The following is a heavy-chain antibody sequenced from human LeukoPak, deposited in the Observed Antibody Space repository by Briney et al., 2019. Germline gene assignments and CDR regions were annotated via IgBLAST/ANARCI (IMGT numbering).Heavy chain of an antibody. Sequence: ASVKVSCKASGGTSSSYAICWVRQAPGQGLEWMGGIIPIFGTANYTQKFQGRVTITTDESTSTAYMELSSRRAEDTAVYYCARELDYTYGVNYFDYRGQGTLVTVSS. CDR1: GGTSSSYA. D-gene: IGHD5-18*01. CDR3: ARELDYTYGVNYFDY. CDR2: IIPIFGTA. V-gene: IGHV1-69*05. J-gene: IGHJ4*02.